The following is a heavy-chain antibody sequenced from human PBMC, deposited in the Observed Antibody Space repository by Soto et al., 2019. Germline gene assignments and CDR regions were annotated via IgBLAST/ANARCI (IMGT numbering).Heavy chain of an antibody. CDR2: IANSGDGT. Sequence: EVQLMESGGGLVQPGGSLRLSCAASGFTFSNCAMTWVRQAPGKGPEWVSTIANSGDGTYYADSVKGRFTISRDNSKNTLYLQMSSLRAEDTAVYYCAVRVLPVGGRFGSPFDYWGQGTLVTVSS. D-gene: IGHD6-19*01. V-gene: IGHV3-23*01. J-gene: IGHJ4*02. CDR3: AVRVLPVGGRFGSPFDY. CDR1: GFTFSNCA.